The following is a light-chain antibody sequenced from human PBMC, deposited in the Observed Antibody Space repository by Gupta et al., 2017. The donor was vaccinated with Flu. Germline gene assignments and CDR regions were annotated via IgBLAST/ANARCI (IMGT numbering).Light chain of an antibody. CDR3: VLDVYSGVWV. V-gene: IGLV8-61*01. J-gene: IGLJ3*02. Sequence: QTVVTQEPSLSVSPGGTVTLTCGLSSGSVSSSYHPSWYQQTPGQAPRTLIFNTNFRSSGVPDRFSGSILGNKAALTITGAQAEDECHYYCVLDVYSGVWVFGGGTKLTVL. CDR2: NTN. CDR1: SGSVSSSYH.